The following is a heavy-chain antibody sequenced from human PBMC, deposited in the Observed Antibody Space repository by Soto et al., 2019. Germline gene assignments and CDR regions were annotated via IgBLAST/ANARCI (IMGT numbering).Heavy chain of an antibody. Sequence: GGSLRLSCTASGFTFGDYAMSWFRQAPGKGLEWVGFRRSKAYGGTTEYAASVKDRFTISRYDSKSIAHLQMNSLKTEDTAVYYCTRAPWDRDVWGQGTTVTVSS. J-gene: IGHJ6*02. V-gene: IGHV3-49*03. CDR2: RRSKAYGGTT. CDR3: TRAPWDRDV. CDR1: GFTFGDYA. D-gene: IGHD1-26*01.